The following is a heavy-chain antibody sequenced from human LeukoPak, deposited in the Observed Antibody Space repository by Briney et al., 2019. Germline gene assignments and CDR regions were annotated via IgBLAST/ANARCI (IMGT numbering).Heavy chain of an antibody. V-gene: IGHV3-53*01. CDR3: ARATYYDFWSGYSPRGDYFDY. CDR1: GFTFSSYA. D-gene: IGHD3-3*01. J-gene: IGHJ4*02. Sequence: PGGSLRLSCEASGFTFSSYAMTWVRQAPGKGLEWVSVIYSGGSTYYADSVKGRFTISRDNSKNTLYLQMNSLRAEDTAVYYCARATYYDFWSGYSPRGDYFDYWGQGTLVTVSS. CDR2: IYSGGST.